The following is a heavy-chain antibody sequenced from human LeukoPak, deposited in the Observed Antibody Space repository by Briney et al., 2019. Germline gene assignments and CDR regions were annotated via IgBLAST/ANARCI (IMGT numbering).Heavy chain of an antibody. J-gene: IGHJ6*02. CDR3: AIVGYCSGGSCYLGSDYYGMDV. CDR2: ISGSGGST. D-gene: IGHD2-15*01. Sequence: PGGSLRLSCAASGFTFSSYAMSWVRQAPGKGLEWVSAISGSGGSTYYADSVKGRFTISRDNSKNTLYLQMNSLRAEDTAVYYCAIVGYCSGGSCYLGSDYYGMDVWGQGTTVTVSS. V-gene: IGHV3-23*01. CDR1: GFTFSSYA.